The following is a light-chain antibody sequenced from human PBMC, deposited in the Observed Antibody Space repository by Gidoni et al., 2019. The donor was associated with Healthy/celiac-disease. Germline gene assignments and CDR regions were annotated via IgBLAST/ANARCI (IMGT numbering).Light chain of an antibody. J-gene: IGKJ2*01. CDR1: QGISSS. Sequence: IRMTQSPSSFSASTGDRVTITCRASQGISSSLAWYQQKPGKAPKLLIYAASTLQSGVPSRFSGSGSGTDFTLTISCLQSEDFATYYCQQYYSYPPTFGQGTKLEIK. CDR2: AAS. CDR3: QQYYSYPPT. V-gene: IGKV1-8*01.